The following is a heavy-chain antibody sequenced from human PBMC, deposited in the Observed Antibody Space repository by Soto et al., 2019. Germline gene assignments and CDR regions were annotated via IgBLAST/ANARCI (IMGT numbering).Heavy chain of an antibody. CDR1: GFTFSGPA. D-gene: IGHD3-3*01. J-gene: IGHJ6*02. CDR3: TRLGDFWSTNYGMDV. CDR2: IRSKANSYAT. Sequence: GGSLRLSCAASGFTFSGPAMHWVRQASGKGLEWVGRIRSKANSYATAYAASVKGRFTISRDDSKNTAYLQMNSLKTEDTAVYYCTRLGDFWSTNYGMDVWGQGTTVTVSS. V-gene: IGHV3-73*01.